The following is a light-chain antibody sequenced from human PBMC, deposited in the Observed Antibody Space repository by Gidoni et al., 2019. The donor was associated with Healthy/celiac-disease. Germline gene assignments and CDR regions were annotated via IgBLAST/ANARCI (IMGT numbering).Light chain of an antibody. CDR2: EVS. CDR1: SSDVGSYNS. J-gene: IGLJ2*01. Sequence: QSALTQPHSVSGSPGQSVPISCTGTSSDVGSYNSVSWYQQPPGTAPKLMIYEVSNRPSGVPVRFSVSKSGNTASLTISGLQAEDEADYYCSSYTSSSTRVFGGGTKLTVL. CDR3: SSYTSSSTRV. V-gene: IGLV2-18*02.